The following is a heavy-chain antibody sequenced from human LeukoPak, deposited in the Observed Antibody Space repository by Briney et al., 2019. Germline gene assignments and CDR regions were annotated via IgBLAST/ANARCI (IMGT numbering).Heavy chain of an antibody. CDR2: ISSSGSLI. CDR3: ARSRAGSRSYFGAFDI. J-gene: IGHJ3*02. Sequence: GGSLRLSCAASGFTFSDYYMSWIRQAPGKGLEWVSYISSSGSLIYYADSVKGRFTISRDNAKNSLHLQMNSLRAEDTAVYYCARSRAGSRSYFGAFDIWGQGTMVTVSS. V-gene: IGHV3-11*01. CDR1: GFTFSDYY. D-gene: IGHD3-10*01.